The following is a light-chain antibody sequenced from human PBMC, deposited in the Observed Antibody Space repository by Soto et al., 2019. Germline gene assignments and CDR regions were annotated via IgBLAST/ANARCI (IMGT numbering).Light chain of an antibody. CDR1: SSDVGGYNY. V-gene: IGLV2-14*01. Sequence: QSVLTQPASVSGSPGQSITISCTGTSSDVGGYNYVSWYQQHPGKAPKLMIYDVSNRPSGVSNRFSGSKSGNTGSLTISGLQAEDEADYYCSSYTSSSNYVFGTGTKLTVL. J-gene: IGLJ1*01. CDR3: SSYTSSSNYV. CDR2: DVS.